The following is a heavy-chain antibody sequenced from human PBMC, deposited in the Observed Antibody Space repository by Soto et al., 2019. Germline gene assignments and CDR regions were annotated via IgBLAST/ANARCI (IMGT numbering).Heavy chain of an antibody. D-gene: IGHD2-21*01. J-gene: IGHJ6*02. CDR3: SLADRYYGMDV. Sequence: EVQLLESGGGLVQPGGSLRLSCAASGFTFSSYAMSWVRQAPGKGLEWVSSISTSGGSTYYADSVKGRFTISRDNSNNTLYLQMNSLRAEDTAVYYCSLADRYYGMDVWGLGTTVTFSS. CDR1: GFTFSSYA. CDR2: ISTSGGST. V-gene: IGHV3-23*01.